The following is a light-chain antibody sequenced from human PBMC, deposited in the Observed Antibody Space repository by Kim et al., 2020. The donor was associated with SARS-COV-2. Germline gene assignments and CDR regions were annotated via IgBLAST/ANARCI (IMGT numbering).Light chain of an antibody. CDR2: QVY. J-gene: IGLJ2*01. CDR3: TSGTSSNTLL. CDR1: SSDVGGYNY. V-gene: IGLV2-14*03. Sequence: GQSITISCTGTSSDVGGYNYVSWYQQHQGKAPKLMISQVYNRPSGVSGRFSGSKSGNTASLTISGLLPEDEADYYCTSGTSSNTLLFGGGTKLTVL.